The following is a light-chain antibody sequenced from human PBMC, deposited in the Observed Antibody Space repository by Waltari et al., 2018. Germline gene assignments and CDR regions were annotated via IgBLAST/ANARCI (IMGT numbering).Light chain of an antibody. Sequence: DIVMNKSPESMGVSLGERATINCKSSQTLLYNSNNKTYLAWYQQKPGQPPRLLIYWASSRDSGVPDRFSGSGSGTDFTLTISSLQAEDVAVYYCQQYYENPRTFSQGTRLEIK. J-gene: IGKJ2*01. CDR3: QQYYENPRT. CDR1: QTLLYNSNNKTY. CDR2: WAS. V-gene: IGKV4-1*01.